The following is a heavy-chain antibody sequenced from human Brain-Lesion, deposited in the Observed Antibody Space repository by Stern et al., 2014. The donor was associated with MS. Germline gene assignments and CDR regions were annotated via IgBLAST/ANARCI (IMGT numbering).Heavy chain of an antibody. CDR1: GFSFGDYA. CDR3: TRDRLDYGYSYFDY. D-gene: IGHD4-17*01. V-gene: IGHV3-49*03. CDR2: IRSKVYGGAA. J-gene: IGHJ4*02. Sequence: VQLVESGGGLIEQGRSLRLSCTASGFSFGDYAINWIRQAPGKGLERVGFIRSKVYGGAAEYAASVKGRFTISRDDSKSIAYLQVNGLKTEDTAVYYCTRDRLDYGYSYFDYWGQGTLVTVSS.